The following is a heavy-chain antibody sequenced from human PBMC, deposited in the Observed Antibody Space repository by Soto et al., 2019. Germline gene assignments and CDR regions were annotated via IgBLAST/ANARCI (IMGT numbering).Heavy chain of an antibody. J-gene: IGHJ4*02. Sequence: QVQLMQSGAEVKKPGASVRVSCKASGYTFTHYYIHWVRQAPGQGLEWMGRINPNGGITTYAQKFRAGFSMHSDTCWRTVYLEPRRRRSEDAAVYYRATPVNSAVAVDYWGQGHLVAVSS. D-gene: IGHD5-18*01. CDR2: INPNGGIT. V-gene: IGHV1-46*01. CDR1: GYTFTHYY. CDR3: ATPVNSAVAVDY.